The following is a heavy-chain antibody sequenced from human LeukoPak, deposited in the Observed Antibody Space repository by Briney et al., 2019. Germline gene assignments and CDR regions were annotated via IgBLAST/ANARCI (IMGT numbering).Heavy chain of an antibody. V-gene: IGHV4-39*01. CDR2: IYYSGST. J-gene: IGHJ4*02. Sequence: SETLSLTCTVSGGSISSSSYYWGWIRQPPGKGLEWIGSIYYSGSTYYNPSLKSRVTISVDTSKNQFSLKLSSVTAADTAVYYCASGLDYDYVWGSYRWLVYWGRGTLVTVSS. CDR3: ASGLDYDYVWGSYRWLVY. CDR1: GGSISSSSYY. D-gene: IGHD3-16*02.